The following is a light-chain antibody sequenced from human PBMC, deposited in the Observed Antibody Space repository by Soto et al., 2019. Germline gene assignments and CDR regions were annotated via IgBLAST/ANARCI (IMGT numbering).Light chain of an antibody. CDR2: KAS. CDR3: QQSYSIPPT. J-gene: IGKJ1*01. V-gene: IGKV1-5*03. CDR1: QTISSS. Sequence: STLSVTVGERVTLNCRASQTISSSLAWYQQKPGKAPKLLIYKASTLKSGVPSRFSGSGSGTEFTLTISSLQPEDFATYYCQQSYSIPPTFGQ.